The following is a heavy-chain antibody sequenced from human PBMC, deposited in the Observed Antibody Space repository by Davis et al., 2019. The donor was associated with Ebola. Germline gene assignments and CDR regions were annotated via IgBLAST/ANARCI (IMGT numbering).Heavy chain of an antibody. Sequence: GESLKISCAASGFTFSSYSMNWVRHAPGKGLEWVSSISSSSSYIYYADSVKGRFTISRDNAKNSLYLQMNSLRAEDTAVYYCASLSTVTTPFDYWGQGTLVTVSS. CDR3: ASLSTVTTPFDY. CDR1: GFTFSSYS. J-gene: IGHJ4*02. D-gene: IGHD4-17*01. CDR2: ISSSSSYI. V-gene: IGHV3-21*01.